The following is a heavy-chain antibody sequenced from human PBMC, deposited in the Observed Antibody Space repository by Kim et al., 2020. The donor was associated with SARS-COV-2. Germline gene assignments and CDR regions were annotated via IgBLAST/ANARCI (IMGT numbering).Heavy chain of an antibody. D-gene: IGHD3-9*01. V-gene: IGHV3-21*01. CDR3: ARGDILTGYPNNWFDP. CDR1: GFTFSSYS. CDR2: ISSSSSYI. Sequence: GGSLRLSCAASGFTFSSYSMNWVRQAPGKGLEWVSSISSSSSYIYYADSVKGRFTISRDNAKNSLYLQMNSLRAEDTAVYYCARGDILTGYPNNWFDPWGQGTLVTVSS. J-gene: IGHJ5*02.